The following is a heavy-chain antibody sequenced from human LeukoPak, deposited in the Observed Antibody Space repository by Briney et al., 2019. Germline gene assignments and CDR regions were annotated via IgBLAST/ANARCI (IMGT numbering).Heavy chain of an antibody. CDR2: ISSSSSYI. V-gene: IGHV3-21*01. Sequence: GGSLRLSCAASGFTFSSYSMNWVRQAPGKGLEWVSSISSSSSYIYYADSVKGRFTISRDNSKNTLYLQMNSLRAEDTAVYYCARGSDILTGYPTGGGQGTLVTVSS. D-gene: IGHD3-9*01. CDR1: GFTFSSYS. J-gene: IGHJ4*02. CDR3: ARGSDILTGYPTG.